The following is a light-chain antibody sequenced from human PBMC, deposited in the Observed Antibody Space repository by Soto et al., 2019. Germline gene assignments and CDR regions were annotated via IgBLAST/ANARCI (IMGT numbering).Light chain of an antibody. Sequence: EIVMTQSPATLSVSPGESATLTCRASQSISGSLAWYQQRPGQAPRLLIFAASTRATGIPDRFRGSGSGTEFTLTIGSLQSEDFAVYYCQQYSDWPPWTFGQGTKVDIK. V-gene: IGKV3-15*01. J-gene: IGKJ1*01. CDR2: AAS. CDR3: QQYSDWPPWT. CDR1: QSISGS.